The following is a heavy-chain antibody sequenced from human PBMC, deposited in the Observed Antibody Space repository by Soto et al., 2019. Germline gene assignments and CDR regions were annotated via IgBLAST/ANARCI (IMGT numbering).Heavy chain of an antibody. CDR2: INPNSGGT. CDR3: ARVGGGTTATVEHYYFSMDV. D-gene: IGHD4-17*01. V-gene: IGHV1-2*04. Sequence: QVQLVQSGAEVKKPGASVRVSCKASGYSFSAYYIHWMRQAPGQGLEWMGWINPNSGGTKFAQKFSGWVTMSSDTYDSTAYMEPSRLKSEDTAVYFSARVGGGTTATVEHYYFSMDVWGKGTRVTVPS. CDR1: GYSFSAYY. J-gene: IGHJ6*03.